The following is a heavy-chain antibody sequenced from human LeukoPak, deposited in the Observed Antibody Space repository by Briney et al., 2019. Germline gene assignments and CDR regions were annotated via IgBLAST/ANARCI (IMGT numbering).Heavy chain of an antibody. D-gene: IGHD4-17*01. CDR2: IKLFGDEQ. Sequence: PRGSLRLSCEGSGFIFSHYWMSWLRQAPGKEPEWVAIIKLFGDEQYYGDSVKGRFIISRDNARNLLYLQMHSLRADDTAMYYCSRALTTEHSGRWFDPWGQGTLVTVS. CDR1: GFIFSHYW. J-gene: IGHJ5*02. CDR3: SRALTTEHSGRWFDP. V-gene: IGHV3-7*01.